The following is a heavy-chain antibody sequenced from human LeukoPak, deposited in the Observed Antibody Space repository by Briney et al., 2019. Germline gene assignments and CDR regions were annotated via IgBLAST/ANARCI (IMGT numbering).Heavy chain of an antibody. D-gene: IGHD3-10*01. CDR3: ARSSPMVRDLIDY. CDR1: GGSISSSGYY. Sequence: TSETLSLTCTVSGGSISSSGYYWGWIRQPPGKGLEWIGSIYYSGSTYYNPSLKSRVTISVDTSKNQFSLKLSSVTAADTAVYYCARSSPMVRDLIDYWGQGTLVTVSS. J-gene: IGHJ4*02. CDR2: IYYSGST. V-gene: IGHV4-39*01.